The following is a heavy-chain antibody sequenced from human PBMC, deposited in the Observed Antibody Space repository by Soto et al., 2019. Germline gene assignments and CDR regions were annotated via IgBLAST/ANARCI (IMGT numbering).Heavy chain of an antibody. CDR1: GYTFPNYG. D-gene: IGHD2-8*02. J-gene: IGHJ4*02. Sequence: ASVKVSCKASGYTFPNYGIAWVRQAPGQGIEWVDWITIYSGNANYAQMLRDRDTVTADTSTSTAYMELRSLRSDYTCVHYCAREISYERSDTGFDYWGQGTLVTVSS. CDR2: ITIYSGNA. CDR3: AREISYERSDTGFDY. V-gene: IGHV1-18*01.